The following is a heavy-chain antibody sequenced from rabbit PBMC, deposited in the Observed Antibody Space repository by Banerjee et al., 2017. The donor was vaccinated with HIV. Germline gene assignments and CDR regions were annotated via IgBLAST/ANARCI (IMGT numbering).Heavy chain of an antibody. CDR2: IDPVFGST. Sequence: QEQLVESGGGLVQPGGSLKLSCKASGFDFSRYGVSWVRQAPGKGLEWIGYIDPVFGSTYYASWVNGRFTISSHNAQNTLYLQLNSLTAADTATYFCVSGYASSSGYYHTRNLWGPGTLVTVS. J-gene: IGHJ4*01. CDR1: GFDFSRYG. CDR3: VSGYASSSGYYHTRNL. V-gene: IGHV1S47*01. D-gene: IGHD1-1*01.